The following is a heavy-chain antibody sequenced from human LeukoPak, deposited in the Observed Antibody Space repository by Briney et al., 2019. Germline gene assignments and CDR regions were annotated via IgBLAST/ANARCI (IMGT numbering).Heavy chain of an antibody. CDR1: GYTFTSYD. CDR3: ARVTMVRGGPLGY. D-gene: IGHD3-10*01. V-gene: IGHV1-8*01. J-gene: IGHJ4*02. Sequence: GASVKVSCKASGYTFTSYDINWVRQATGQGLEWMAWMNPNSGNTGYAQKFQGRVTMTRNTSISTAYMELSSLRSEDTAVYYCARVTMVRGGPLGYWGQGTLVTVSS. CDR2: MNPNSGNT.